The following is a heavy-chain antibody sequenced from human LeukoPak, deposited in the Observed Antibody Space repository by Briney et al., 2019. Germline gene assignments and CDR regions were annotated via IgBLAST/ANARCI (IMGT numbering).Heavy chain of an antibody. CDR3: VGLRRNSDTSGFYYYYDF. J-gene: IGHJ4*02. Sequence: GGSLRLSCLASGYTFSSYSINWVRQAPGKGLEWVSSISVRSNYIYYADSVRGRFRISRDDARDSLYLQMNSLRAEDTAVYYCVGLRRNSDTSGFYYYYDFWGQGTLVTVSS. CDR1: GYTFSSYS. CDR2: ISVRSNYI. V-gene: IGHV3-21*01. D-gene: IGHD3-22*01.